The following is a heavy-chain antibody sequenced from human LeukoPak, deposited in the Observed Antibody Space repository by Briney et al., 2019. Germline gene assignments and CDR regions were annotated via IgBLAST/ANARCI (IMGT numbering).Heavy chain of an antibody. V-gene: IGHV3-23*01. D-gene: IGHD5-18*01. CDR1: GFTFGSYG. CDR2: TGGSGGSP. J-gene: IGHJ4*02. Sequence: GGSLRLSCAASGFTFGSYGMSWVRQAPGRGLEWVSATGGSGGSPYYADSVKGRFTVSRDNSRNTLYPQMSTLRADDTAVYYCAKGDQGNSRHYFDYWGQGTLVTVSS. CDR3: AKGDQGNSRHYFDY.